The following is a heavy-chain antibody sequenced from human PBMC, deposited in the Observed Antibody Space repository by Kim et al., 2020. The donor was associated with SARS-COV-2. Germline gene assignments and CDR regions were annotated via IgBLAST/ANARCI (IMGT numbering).Heavy chain of an antibody. CDR3: AKDRPTGYSSSWGTKKYFQH. CDR1: GFTFSSYG. D-gene: IGHD6-13*01. Sequence: GGSLRLSCAASGFTFSSYGMHWVRQAPGKGLEWVAVISYDGGNKYYAESVKGRFTISRDNSKNTLYLQMYSLRAEDTAVYYCAKDRPTGYSSSWGTKKYFQHWGQGTLVTVSS. J-gene: IGHJ1*01. CDR2: ISYDGGNK. V-gene: IGHV3-30*18.